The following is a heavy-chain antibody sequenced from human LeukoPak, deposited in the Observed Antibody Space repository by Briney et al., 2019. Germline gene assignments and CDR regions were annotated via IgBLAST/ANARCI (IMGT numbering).Heavy chain of an antibody. CDR2: INPNSGGT. D-gene: IGHD2-15*01. J-gene: IGHJ4*02. CDR3: ARGSGGRNAWLYHFDF. V-gene: IGHV1-2*04. CDR1: GYTFTGYY. Sequence: ASVKVSCKASGYTFTGYYMHWVRQAPGQGLEWMGWINPNSGGTNYAQKFQGWVTMTRDTSISTAYMELSRLRFDDTAVYYCARGSGGRNAWLYHFDFWGQGTLVTVSS.